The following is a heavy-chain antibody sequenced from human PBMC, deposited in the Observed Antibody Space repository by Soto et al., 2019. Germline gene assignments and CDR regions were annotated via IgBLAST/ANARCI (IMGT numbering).Heavy chain of an antibody. Sequence: GGSLRLSCAASGFTFSSYAMSWVRQAPGKGLEWVSAISGSGGSTYYADSVKGRFTISRDNSKNMLNLQMNSLRAEDTAVYYCAKGLWFGEGVYLDRYYYYMDVWGKGTTGTVPS. CDR2: ISGSGGST. CDR3: AKGLWFGEGVYLDRYYYYMDV. J-gene: IGHJ6*03. V-gene: IGHV3-23*01. CDR1: GFTFSSYA. D-gene: IGHD3-10*01.